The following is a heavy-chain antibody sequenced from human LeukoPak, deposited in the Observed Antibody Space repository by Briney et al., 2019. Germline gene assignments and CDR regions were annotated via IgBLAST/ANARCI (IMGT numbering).Heavy chain of an antibody. D-gene: IGHD5-24*01. V-gene: IGHV4-31*03. J-gene: IGHJ3*02. CDR3: ARDSGWLQLGADAFDI. CDR1: GGSISSGGYY. CDR2: IYYSGST. Sequence: SQTLSLTCTVSGGSISSGGYYWSWIRQHPGKGLERIGYIYYSGSTYYNPSLKSRVTISVDTSKNQFSLKLSSVTAADTAVYYCARDSGWLQLGADAFDIWGQGTMVTVSS.